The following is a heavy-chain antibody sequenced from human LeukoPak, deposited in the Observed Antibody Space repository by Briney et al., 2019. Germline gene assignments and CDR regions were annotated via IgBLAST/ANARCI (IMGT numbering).Heavy chain of an antibody. CDR1: RFSFSNYA. V-gene: IGHV3-23*01. CDR3: ARDRDYGSGSLYYYFYGMDV. D-gene: IGHD3-10*01. J-gene: IGHJ6*02. Sequence: PGGSLRLSCEVSRFSFSNYAMTWVRQAPGKGLEWVSAISGRGDRTSYADSVKGRVTISRDNSKNTLYLQMNSLRVEDTAVYYCARDRDYGSGSLYYYFYGMDVWGQGTTVTVSS. CDR2: ISGRGDRT.